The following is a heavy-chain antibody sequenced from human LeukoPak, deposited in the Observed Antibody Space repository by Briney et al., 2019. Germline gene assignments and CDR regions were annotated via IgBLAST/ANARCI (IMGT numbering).Heavy chain of an antibody. Sequence: GGSLRLSCAASGFNFDNYNMNWVRQAQGKGLEWVSHISSFSNFRSYADSVKGRFTISRDNAKSSLYLQVNSLRAEDTAVYYCARPTIAAAGNFEYWGQGTLVTVSS. CDR3: ARPTIAAAGNFEY. J-gene: IGHJ4*02. D-gene: IGHD6-13*01. CDR1: GFNFDNYN. CDR2: ISSFSNFR. V-gene: IGHV3-21*05.